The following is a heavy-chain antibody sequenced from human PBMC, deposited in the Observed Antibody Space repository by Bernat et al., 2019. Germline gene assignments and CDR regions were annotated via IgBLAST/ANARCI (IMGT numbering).Heavy chain of an antibody. J-gene: IGHJ4*02. D-gene: IGHD2-15*01. V-gene: IGHV3-23*01. CDR3: AKGISSIQTRTSFDF. Sequence: EVHLLESGGGLVAPGGSLRLSCAASGFTFSNYAMYWVRQAPGKGLEWVSAITSTGGSKYYADSVKGRFTISRDNSNNTLYLQMHSLRAEDTAVYYCAKGISSIQTRTSFDFWGQGTLVTVSS. CDR1: GFTFSNYA. CDR2: ITSTGGSK.